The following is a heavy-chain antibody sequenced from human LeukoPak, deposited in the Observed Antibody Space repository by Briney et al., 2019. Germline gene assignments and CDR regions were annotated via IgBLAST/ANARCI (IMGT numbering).Heavy chain of an antibody. CDR2: INPSGDVR. CDR1: GYTFGTHW. V-gene: IGHV1-46*01. CDR3: ARDYSGEWEQLTGWWFDP. J-gene: IGHJ5*02. D-gene: IGHD1-26*01. Sequence: ASVKVSCKASGYTFGTHWMHWVRHAPGQGLEWMAIINPSGDVRSYAQKFQGRVTVTRDMSTRTVYMELSDLRPEDTAVYYCARDYSGEWEQLTGWWFDPWGQGTLVIVSS.